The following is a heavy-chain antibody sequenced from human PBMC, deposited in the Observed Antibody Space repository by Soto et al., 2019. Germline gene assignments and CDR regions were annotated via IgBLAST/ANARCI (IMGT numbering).Heavy chain of an antibody. CDR2: MSVYNGDT. J-gene: IGHJ3*02. D-gene: IGHD4-4*01. CDR1: GYTFTSYS. V-gene: IGHV1-18*01. Sequence: QVQLVQSGAEVKKPGASVKVSCKASGYTFTSYSISWVRQAPGQGLEWMGWMSVYNGDTNSAQELQGRVTMTTDTSTSTAYMELRSLRSDDTAVYYCARVGTVSQGAGAFDIWGLGTMVTVSS. CDR3: ARVGTVSQGAGAFDI.